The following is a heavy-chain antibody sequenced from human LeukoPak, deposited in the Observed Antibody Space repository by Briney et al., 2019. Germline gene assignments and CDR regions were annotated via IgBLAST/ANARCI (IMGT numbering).Heavy chain of an antibody. V-gene: IGHV1-24*01. D-gene: IGHD3-3*01. CDR3: ATRFLEWSLGGERDY. J-gene: IGHJ4*02. CDR1: GYTLTELS. Sequence: ASVKVSCKVSGYTLTELSMHWVRQAPGKGLEWMGGFDPEDGETIYAQKFQGRVTITEDTSTDTAYMELSSLRSEDTAVYYCATRFLEWSLGGERDYWGQGTLVTVSS. CDR2: FDPEDGET.